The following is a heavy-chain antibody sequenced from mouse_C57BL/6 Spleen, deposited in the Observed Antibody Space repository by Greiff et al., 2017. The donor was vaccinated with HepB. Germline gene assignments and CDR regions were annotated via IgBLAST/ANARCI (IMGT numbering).Heavy chain of an antibody. CDR2: IDPNSGGT. J-gene: IGHJ4*01. CDR3: ARRAYYYGSSPYAMDY. D-gene: IGHD1-1*01. Sequence: QVQLKQPGAELVKPGASVKLSCKASGYTFTSYWMHWVKQRPGRGLEWIGRIDPNSGGTKYNEKFKSKATLTVDKPSSTAYMQLSSLTSEDSAVYYCARRAYYYGSSPYAMDYWGQGTSVTVSS. V-gene: IGHV1-72*01. CDR1: GYTFTSYW.